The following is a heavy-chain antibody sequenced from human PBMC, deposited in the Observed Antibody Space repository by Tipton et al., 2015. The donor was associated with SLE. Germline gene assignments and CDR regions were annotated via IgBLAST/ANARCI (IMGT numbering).Heavy chain of an antibody. V-gene: IGHV4-34*01. Sequence: LRLSCAVYGGSFSGYYWSWIRQSPGKGLEWIGDINHSGSTNYNPSLKSRVTISVDTSKNQFSLRLSSVTAADTAVYYCANTHCSGGSCYSVYWGQGTLVTVTS. J-gene: IGHJ4*02. CDR1: GGSFSGYY. D-gene: IGHD2-15*01. CDR2: INHSGST. CDR3: ANTHCSGGSCYSVY.